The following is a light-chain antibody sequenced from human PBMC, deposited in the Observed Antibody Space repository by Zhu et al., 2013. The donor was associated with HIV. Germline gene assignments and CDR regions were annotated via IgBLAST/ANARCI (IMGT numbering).Light chain of an antibody. CDR3: QQYNSYPLT. V-gene: IGKV1-16*01. Sequence: DIQMTQSPSSLSASVGDRVTITCQASQDISTYLNWYQQKPGKAPKFLINDASSLESGVPSRFSGSGSGTDFTLTISSLQPDDFATYYCQQYNSYPLTFGAGTKVEIK. CDR2: DAS. J-gene: IGKJ4*01. CDR1: QDISTY.